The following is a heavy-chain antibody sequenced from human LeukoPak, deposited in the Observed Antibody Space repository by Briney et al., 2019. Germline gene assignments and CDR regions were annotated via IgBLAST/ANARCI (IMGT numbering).Heavy chain of an antibody. CDR3: ARHGTWYSSRYAFDI. D-gene: IGHD6-13*01. Sequence: SETLSLTCAVYGGSFSGYYWSWIRQPPGKGLEWIGEINHSGSTNYNPSLKSRVTISVDTSKNQFSLKLSSVTAADTAVYYCARHGTWYSSRYAFDIWGQGTMVTVSS. V-gene: IGHV4-34*01. CDR2: INHSGST. J-gene: IGHJ3*02. CDR1: GGSFSGYY.